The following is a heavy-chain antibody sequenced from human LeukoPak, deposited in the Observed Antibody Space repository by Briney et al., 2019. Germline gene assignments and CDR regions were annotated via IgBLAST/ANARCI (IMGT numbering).Heavy chain of an antibody. CDR1: GSYW. CDR3: VSFYETY. V-gene: IGHV3-74*01. J-gene: IGHJ4*02. CDR2: INSDGSWT. Sequence: HAGGSLRLSCAASGSYWMHWVRQAPGKGLVWVPHINSDGSWTSYADSVKGRFTISKDNAKNTVYLQMNNLRAEDTAVYYCVSFYETYWGRGTLVTVSS. D-gene: IGHD2/OR15-2a*01.